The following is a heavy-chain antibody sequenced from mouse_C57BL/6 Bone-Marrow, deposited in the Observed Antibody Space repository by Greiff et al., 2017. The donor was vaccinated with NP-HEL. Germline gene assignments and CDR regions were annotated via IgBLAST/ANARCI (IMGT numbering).Heavy chain of an antibody. D-gene: IGHD1-1*01. CDR1: GYSFTGYY. CDR3: ARLITTVGGGYYFDY. V-gene: IGHV1-42*01. J-gene: IGHJ2*01. CDR2: INPSTGGT. Sequence: VQLKQSGPELVKPGASVKISCKASGYSFTGYYMNWVKQSPEKSLEWIGEINPSTGGTTYNQKFKAKATLTVDKSSSTAYMQLKSLTSEDSAVYYCARLITTVGGGYYFDYWGQGTTLTVSS.